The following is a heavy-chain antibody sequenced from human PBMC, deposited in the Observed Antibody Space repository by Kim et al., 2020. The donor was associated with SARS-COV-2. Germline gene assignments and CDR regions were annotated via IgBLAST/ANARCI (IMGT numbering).Heavy chain of an antibody. D-gene: IGHD6-13*01. Sequence: GGSLRLSCAASGFTFNSYAMNWVRQAPGKGLEWVSGISAGGGTTYYADSVKGRFTISRDNSKKTVYLQVNSLRADDTAVYYCAKDKSTSWHTTMDVWGQGTAVSVSS. J-gene: IGHJ6*02. CDR3: AKDKSTSWHTTMDV. CDR1: GFTFNSYA. CDR2: ISAGGGTT. V-gene: IGHV3-23*01.